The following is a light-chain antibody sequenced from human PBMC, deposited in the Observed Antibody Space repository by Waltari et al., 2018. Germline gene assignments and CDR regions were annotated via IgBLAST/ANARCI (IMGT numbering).Light chain of an antibody. CDR3: QKYYSAPFT. V-gene: IGKV1-27*01. Sequence: DIQMTQSPSSLSASVGDRVAITCRASQDISNYLAWYQQRPGTPPKLLIYAVSMLQSGVPSRFSGSGSGTHFTRTIGSLQPEDVATYYCQKYYSAPFTFGPGTKVNI. CDR2: AVS. CDR1: QDISNY. J-gene: IGKJ3*01.